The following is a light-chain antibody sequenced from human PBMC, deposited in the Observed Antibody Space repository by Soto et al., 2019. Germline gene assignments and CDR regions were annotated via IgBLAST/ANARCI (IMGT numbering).Light chain of an antibody. CDR1: QDIRNS. J-gene: IGKJ2*01. CDR2: DAS. CDR3: QQYHNLPYT. V-gene: IGKV1-33*01. Sequence: DIQMTQSPSSLSASVGDKVTITCRASQDIRNSLNWYQQKPGKAPNLLIYDASNLETGVPSSFSGGGSGTDFTFTISSLQPEDIATYFCQQYHNLPYTFGQGTKLEL.